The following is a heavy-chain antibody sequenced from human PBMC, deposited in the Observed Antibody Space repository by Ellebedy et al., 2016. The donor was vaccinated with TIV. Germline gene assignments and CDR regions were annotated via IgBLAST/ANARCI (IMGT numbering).Heavy chain of an antibody. CDR1: GYTLIELS. Sequence: ASVKVSXKVSGYTLIELSIHWVRQAPGNGLEWMGGFDPGDGEILYAQKLQGRVTMTTDTSTSTAYMELRSLRSDDTAVYYCAREGFGESGMDVWGQGTTVTVSS. V-gene: IGHV1-24*01. CDR2: FDPGDGEI. CDR3: AREGFGESGMDV. J-gene: IGHJ6*02. D-gene: IGHD3-10*01.